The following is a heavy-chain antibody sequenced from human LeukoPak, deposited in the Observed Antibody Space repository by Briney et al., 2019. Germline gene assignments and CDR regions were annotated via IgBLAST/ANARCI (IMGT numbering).Heavy chain of an antibody. CDR3: ATTPTTYYDFWSGSPVGY. Sequence: GGSLRLSCAASGFTFSSYSMNWVRQAPGKGLEWVSSISSSSSYIYYADSVKGRFTISRDNSKNTLYLQMNSLRAEDTAVYYCATTPTTYYDFWSGSPVGYWGQGTLVTVSS. J-gene: IGHJ4*02. V-gene: IGHV3-21*04. D-gene: IGHD3-3*01. CDR2: ISSSSSYI. CDR1: GFTFSSYS.